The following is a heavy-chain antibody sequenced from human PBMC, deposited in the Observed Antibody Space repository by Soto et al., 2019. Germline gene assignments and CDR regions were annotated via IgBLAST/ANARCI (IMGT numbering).Heavy chain of an antibody. CDR2: ISGSGGST. D-gene: IGHD6-13*01. J-gene: IGHJ4*02. CDR3: AKVESVAAAGAD. V-gene: IGHV3-23*01. Sequence: EVQLLESGGGLVQPGGSLRLSCAASGFTFSSYAMSWVHQAPGKGLEWVSAISGSGGSTYYADSVKGRFTISRDNSQDTLYLQMNSLRAEDTAVYYCAKVESVAAAGADWGQGTLVTVSS. CDR1: GFTFSSYA.